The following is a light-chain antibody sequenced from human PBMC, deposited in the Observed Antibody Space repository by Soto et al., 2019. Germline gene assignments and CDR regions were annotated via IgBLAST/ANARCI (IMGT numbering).Light chain of an antibody. V-gene: IGLV1-44*01. CDR1: SSNIGSNT. Sequence: QSALTQPPSASGTPGQRVTISCSGSSSNIGSNTVNWYQQLPGTAPNLLIYSNNQRPSGVPDRFSGSKSGTSASLAISGLQSEDEADYYCAAWDDSLNAYVFGTGTKDTVL. CDR3: AAWDDSLNAYV. CDR2: SNN. J-gene: IGLJ1*01.